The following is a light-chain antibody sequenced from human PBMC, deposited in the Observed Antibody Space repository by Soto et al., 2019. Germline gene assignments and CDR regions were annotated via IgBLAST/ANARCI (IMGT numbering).Light chain of an antibody. CDR2: GVN. V-gene: IGLV2-14*01. J-gene: IGLJ1*01. Sequence: QSALTQPASVSGSPGQSITISCTGSSNDIGTYEYVSWHQHHPGRAPKLIIFGVNDRPSGISDRSSGSKSGNTASLTIFGLQLEDEAVYYCSSYTTGSTLPWVFGTGTKGTVL. CDR3: SSYTTGSTLPWV. CDR1: SNDIGTYEY.